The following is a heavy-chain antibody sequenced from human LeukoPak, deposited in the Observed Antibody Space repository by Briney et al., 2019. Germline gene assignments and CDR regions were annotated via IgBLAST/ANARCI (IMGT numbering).Heavy chain of an antibody. J-gene: IGHJ4*02. D-gene: IGHD5-18*01. CDR3: ARDTAMVTYY. Sequence: GGSLRLSCAASGFTFCSYAIHWVRQAPGKGLEWVAIISYDGSNNYYADSVKGRFTISRDNSNNTLYLQMNSLRADDTAVYYCARDTAMVTYYWGQGTLVTVSS. CDR1: GFTFCSYA. CDR2: ISYDGSNN. V-gene: IGHV3-30*04.